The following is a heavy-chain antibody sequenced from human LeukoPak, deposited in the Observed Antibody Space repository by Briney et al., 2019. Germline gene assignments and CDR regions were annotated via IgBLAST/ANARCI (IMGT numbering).Heavy chain of an antibody. CDR1: GYTFTSYD. V-gene: IGHV1-8*01. J-gene: IGHJ4*02. D-gene: IGHD4-17*01. Sequence: ASVKVSCKASGYTFTSYDINWVRQATGQGLEWMGWMNPNSGNTGYAQKFQGRVTMTRNTSISTAYMELRSLRSDDTAVYYCARGHTTGGAFDYWGQGTLVTVSS. CDR3: ARGHTTGGAFDY. CDR2: MNPNSGNT.